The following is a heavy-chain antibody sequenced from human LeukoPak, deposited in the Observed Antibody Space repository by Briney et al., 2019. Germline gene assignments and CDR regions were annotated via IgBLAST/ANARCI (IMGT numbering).Heavy chain of an antibody. CDR2: INIDGSST. J-gene: IGHJ4*02. Sequence: GGSLRLSCAASGFTFSSYWMHWVRQAPGKGLVWVSRINIDGSSTSYADSVKGRFPILRDNAKNTVYLQMNSLRAEDTAAYYCARDQEGYSYGPTRGGGPLDYWGQGTLVTVSS. CDR3: ARDQEGYSYGPTRGGGPLDY. V-gene: IGHV3-74*01. D-gene: IGHD5-18*01. CDR1: GFTFSSYW.